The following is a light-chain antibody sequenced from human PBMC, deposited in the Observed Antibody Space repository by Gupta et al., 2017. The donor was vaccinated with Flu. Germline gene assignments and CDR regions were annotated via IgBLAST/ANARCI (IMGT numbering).Light chain of an antibody. Sequence: HSALTQPPSVSGSPGQSLTISCSGTSSDVGGYNYVSWYQQHPGKSPKLIIYEVSNWPSGVPDRFSGSKSGNTASLTVSGLQAEDEADYYCSSYAGSNNWGVFGTGTKVTVL. CDR3: SSYAGSNNWGV. V-gene: IGLV2-8*01. J-gene: IGLJ1*01. CDR1: SSDVGGYNY. CDR2: EVS.